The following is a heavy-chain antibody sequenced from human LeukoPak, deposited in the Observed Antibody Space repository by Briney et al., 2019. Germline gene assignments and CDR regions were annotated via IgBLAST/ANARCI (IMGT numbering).Heavy chain of an antibody. J-gene: IGHJ3*02. V-gene: IGHV5-51*01. CDR2: IYPGDSDT. CDR3: ARPHGIYCGGDCYPPFGAFDI. CDR1: GYSFTSYW. Sequence: GESLKISCKGSGYSFTSYWIGWVRQMPGKGLEWMGIIYPGDSDTRYSPSFQGQVTISADKSISTAYLQWSSLKASDTAMYYCARPHGIYCGGDCYPPFGAFDIWGQGTMVTVSS. D-gene: IGHD2-21*02.